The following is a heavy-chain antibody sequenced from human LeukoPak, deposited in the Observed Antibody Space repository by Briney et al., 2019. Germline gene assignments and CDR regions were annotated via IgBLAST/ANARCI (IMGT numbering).Heavy chain of an antibody. CDR1: GFTFGSYA. J-gene: IGHJ4*02. CDR3: AKDPRFLEWLLPYFDY. D-gene: IGHD3-3*01. Sequence: GGSLRLSCAASGFTFGSYAMSWVRQAPGKGLEWVSAISGSGGSTYYADSVKGRFTISRDNSKNTLYLQMNSLRAEDTAVYYCAKDPRFLEWLLPYFDYWGQGTLVTVSS. CDR2: ISGSGGST. V-gene: IGHV3-23*01.